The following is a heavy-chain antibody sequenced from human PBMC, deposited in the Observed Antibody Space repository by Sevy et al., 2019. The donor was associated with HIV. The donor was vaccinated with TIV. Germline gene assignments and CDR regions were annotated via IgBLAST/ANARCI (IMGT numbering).Heavy chain of an antibody. CDR2: ISPHNGDT. V-gene: IGHV1-18*04. CDR3: ARDLKWELPYYDWFDP. Sequence: ASVKVSCKASGYTFTTYRITWVRQAPGQGLEWMGWISPHNGDTNYAQKDRGRVTMTTDTSTSTAYMELRSLRSDDTAVYYCARDLKWELPYYDWFDPWGQGTLVTVSS. J-gene: IGHJ5*02. D-gene: IGHD1-26*01. CDR1: GYTFTTYR.